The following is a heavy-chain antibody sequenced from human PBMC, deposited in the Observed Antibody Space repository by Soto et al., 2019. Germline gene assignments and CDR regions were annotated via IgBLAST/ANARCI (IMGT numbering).Heavy chain of an antibody. CDR2: IYYSGST. V-gene: IGHV4-59*08. J-gene: IGHJ4*02. Sequence: SSETLSLTCTVSGGSISSYYWSWIRQPPGKGLEWIGYIYYSGSTNYNPSLKSRVTISVDTSKNQFSLKLRSVTAADTAVYYCATCLGPAAIRCVDYWGQATLVTLFS. CDR3: ATCLGPAAIRCVDY. CDR1: GGSISSYY. D-gene: IGHD2-2*01.